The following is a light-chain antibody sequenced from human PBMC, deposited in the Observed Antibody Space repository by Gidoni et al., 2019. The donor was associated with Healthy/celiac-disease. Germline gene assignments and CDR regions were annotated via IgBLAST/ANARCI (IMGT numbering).Light chain of an antibody. V-gene: IGKV3-20*01. CDR2: VAS. J-gene: IGKJ2*01. Sequence: EIVLTQSPCTLSLSPGERATLSCRASQSVSSSYLAWYQQKPGQAPRLLIYVASSSATGIPDRFSGSGSGTDFTLTISRLEPEDFAVYYCQQYGSSPRTFGQGTKLEIK. CDR1: QSVSSSY. CDR3: QQYGSSPRT.